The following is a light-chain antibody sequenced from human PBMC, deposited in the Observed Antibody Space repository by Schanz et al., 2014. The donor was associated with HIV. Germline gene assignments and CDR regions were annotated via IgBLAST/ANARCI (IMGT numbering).Light chain of an antibody. Sequence: DVQMTQSPSTLSASVGDRVTITCRASQSISNSLAWYQQKPGKAPKLLIYAASTLVSGVPFKFSGTGSGTEFTLTISSLQPEDFTTYYCQHYNSFSSTFGQGTNLEIK. CDR3: QHYNSFSST. CDR1: QSISNS. J-gene: IGKJ2*01. V-gene: IGKV1-5*03. CDR2: AAS.